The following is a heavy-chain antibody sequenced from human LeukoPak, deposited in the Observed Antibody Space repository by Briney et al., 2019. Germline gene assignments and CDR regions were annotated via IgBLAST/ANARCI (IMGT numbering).Heavy chain of an antibody. CDR3: AREVIVGATEASEVDY. CDR2: IHYSGTT. V-gene: IGHV4-59*12. J-gene: IGHJ4*02. CDR1: GGSISDDY. D-gene: IGHD1-26*01. Sequence: SETLSLTCTVSGGSISDDYWSWLRQPPGKGLEWIAYIHYSGTTNYNPSLKSRVTISVDTSKNQFSLKLSSVTAADTAVYYCAREVIVGATEASEVDYWGQGTLVTVSS.